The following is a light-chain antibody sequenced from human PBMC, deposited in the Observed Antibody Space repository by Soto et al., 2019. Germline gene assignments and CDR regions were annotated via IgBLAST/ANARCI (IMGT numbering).Light chain of an antibody. Sequence: DIVMTQSPATLSVSPGQRATLSCRPSQSVSSNLAWYQQKPGQAPRLLIYGASTRATGIPARFSGSGSGTEFTLTISSLQSEDFAVYYCQQYNNWPPLTFGGGTKVDIK. V-gene: IGKV3-15*01. J-gene: IGKJ4*01. CDR2: GAS. CDR1: QSVSSN. CDR3: QQYNNWPPLT.